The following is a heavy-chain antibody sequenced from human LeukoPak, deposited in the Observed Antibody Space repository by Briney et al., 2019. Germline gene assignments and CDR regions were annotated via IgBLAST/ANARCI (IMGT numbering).Heavy chain of an antibody. D-gene: IGHD1-26*01. CDR1: GYTFTGYY. CDR3: ARDDEWELPFDY. J-gene: IGHJ4*02. V-gene: IGHV1-2*06. CDR2: INPNSGGT. Sequence: ASVKVSCKASGYTFTGYYMHWVRQAPGQGLEWMGRINPNSGGTNYAQKFQGRVTMTRDTSISTAYMGLSRLRSDDTAVYYCARDDEWELPFDYWGQGTLVTVSS.